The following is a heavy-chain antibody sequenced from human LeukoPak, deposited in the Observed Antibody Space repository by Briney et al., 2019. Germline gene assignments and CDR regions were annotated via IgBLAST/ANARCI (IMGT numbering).Heavy chain of an antibody. CDR3: AKDIQLSA. CDR2: IYSGGGT. D-gene: IGHD5-24*01. V-gene: IGHV3-66*01. J-gene: IGHJ3*01. CDR1: GFTVSSNY. Sequence: GGSLRLSCAASGFTVSSNYMAWVRQAPGKGLEWVSVIYSGGGTNYADSVKGRFTISRDSSKNTLSLQMNSLRVEDTAMYYCAKDIQLSAWGLGTMVTVSS.